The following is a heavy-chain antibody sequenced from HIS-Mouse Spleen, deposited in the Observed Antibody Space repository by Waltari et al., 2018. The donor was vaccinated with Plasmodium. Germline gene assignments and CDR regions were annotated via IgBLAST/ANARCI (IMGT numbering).Heavy chain of an antibody. J-gene: IGHJ4*02. D-gene: IGHD2-21*02. CDR1: GGSFSGYY. Sequence: QVQLQQWGAGLLKPSETLSLTCAVYGGSFSGYYWSWIRQPPGKGLEWMGEINHSGSTNYNPSLKSRVTISVDTSKNQVALKLSSVTAADTAVYYCARGRRIVVVTAPRGFFDYWGQGTLVTVSS. CDR2: INHSGST. CDR3: ARGRRIVVVTAPRGFFDY. V-gene: IGHV4-34*01.